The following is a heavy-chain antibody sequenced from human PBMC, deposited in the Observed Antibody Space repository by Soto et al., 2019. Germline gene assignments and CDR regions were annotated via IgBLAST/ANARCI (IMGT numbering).Heavy chain of an antibody. V-gene: IGHV4-4*02. Sequence: QVQLQESGPGLVKPSGTLSLTCAVSGGSISSSNWWSWVRQPPGKGLEWIGEIYHSGSTNYNPSLPGRVPLSVVKSTNQFSLKLSSVPAADTAVYYCARCPCSGGSCYYSYYGMDVWGQGTTVTVSS. D-gene: IGHD2-15*01. CDR2: IYHSGST. J-gene: IGHJ6*02. CDR3: ARCPCSGGSCYYSYYGMDV. CDR1: GGSISSSNW.